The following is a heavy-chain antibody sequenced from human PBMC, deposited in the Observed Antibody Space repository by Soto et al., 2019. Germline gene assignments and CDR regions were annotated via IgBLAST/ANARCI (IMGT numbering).Heavy chain of an antibody. CDR2: IYYSGST. CDR3: ARHEQQLAKVFDY. V-gene: IGHV4-39*01. D-gene: IGHD6-13*01. CDR1: GGSISSSSYY. J-gene: IGHJ4*02. Sequence: SETLSLTCTVSGGSISSSSYYWGWIRQPPGKGLEWIGSIYYSGSTYYNPSLKSRVTISVDTSKNQFSLKLSSVTAADTAVYYCARHEQQLAKVFDYWGQGTLVTVSS.